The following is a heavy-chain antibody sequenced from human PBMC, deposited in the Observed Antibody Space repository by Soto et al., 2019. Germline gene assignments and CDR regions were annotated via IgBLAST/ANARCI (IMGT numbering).Heavy chain of an antibody. D-gene: IGHD5-18*01. CDR1: GGSISSSSYY. V-gene: IGHV4-39*01. J-gene: IGHJ4*02. Sequence: PSETLSLTCTVSGGSISSSSYYWGWIRQPPGKGLEWIGSIYYTGSTYYNPSLKSRVTISVDTSKNQFSLKLSSVTAADTAVYCCAGQDTAILSCLDYWGQGTMVTVSS. CDR2: IYYTGST. CDR3: AGQDTAILSCLDY.